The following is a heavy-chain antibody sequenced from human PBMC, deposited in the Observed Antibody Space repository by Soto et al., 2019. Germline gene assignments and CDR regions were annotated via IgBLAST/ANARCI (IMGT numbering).Heavy chain of an antibody. V-gene: IGHV3-23*01. J-gene: IGHJ6*02. CDR3: AKGRSYYYYYGVDV. CDR2: IIDSGGST. Sequence: GGSLRLSCSASGFIFSSYWMSWLRQAPGKGLEWVSAIIDSGGSTYYADSVKGRFTISRDNSKSTLYLQMNSLRAEDTALYYCAKGRSYYYYYGVDVWGQGTMVTVS. CDR1: GFIFSSYW.